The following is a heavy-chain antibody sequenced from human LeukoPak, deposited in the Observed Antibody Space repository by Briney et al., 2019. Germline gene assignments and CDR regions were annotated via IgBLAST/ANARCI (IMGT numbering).Heavy chain of an antibody. J-gene: IGHJ4*02. D-gene: IGHD3-22*01. CDR2: ISYDGTNK. CDR1: GFTFSSYA. CDR3: ARLLIGSNKYYFDY. V-gene: IGHV3-30-3*01. Sequence: GRSLRLSGAASGFTFSSYAMHWVRQAPGKGLEWVAVISYDGTNKYYADSVKGRFTISRDNSKNTLYLQMSSLRAEDTAVYYCARLLIGSNKYYFDYWGQGTLVTVSS.